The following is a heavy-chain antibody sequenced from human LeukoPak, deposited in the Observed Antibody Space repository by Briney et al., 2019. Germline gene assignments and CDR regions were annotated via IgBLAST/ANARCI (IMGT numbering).Heavy chain of an antibody. Sequence: SETLSLTCTVSGGSISSYYWSWIRPPPGKGLEWIEYIYYSGSTNYNPSLKSRVTISVDTSKNQFSLKLSSVTAADTAVYYCARQEVRGVLYYYYYMDVWGKGTTVTVSS. CDR3: ARQEVRGVLYYYYYMDV. J-gene: IGHJ6*03. CDR1: GGSISSYY. CDR2: IYYSGST. V-gene: IGHV4-59*08. D-gene: IGHD3-10*01.